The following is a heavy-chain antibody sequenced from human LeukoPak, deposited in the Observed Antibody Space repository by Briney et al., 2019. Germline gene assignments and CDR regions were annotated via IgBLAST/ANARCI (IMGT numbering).Heavy chain of an antibody. CDR2: IPYDGSNK. V-gene: IGHV3-30*04. J-gene: IGHJ6*02. CDR1: GFTFSSYA. D-gene: IGHD2-2*02. Sequence: PGGSLRLSCAASGFTFSSYAMHWVRQAPGKGLEWVAVIPYDGSNKYYADSVEGRFTISRDNSKNTLYLQMNSLRAEDTAVYYCARQLGYCSSTSCYTYYYYGMDVWGQGTTVTVSS. CDR3: ARQLGYCSSTSCYTYYYYGMDV.